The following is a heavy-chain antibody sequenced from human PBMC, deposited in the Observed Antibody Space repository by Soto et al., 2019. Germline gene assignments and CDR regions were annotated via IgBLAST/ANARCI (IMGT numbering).Heavy chain of an antibody. D-gene: IGHD6-13*01. V-gene: IGHV3-23*01. CDR2: MSGIDDNT. Sequence: EVQLMESGGGLVQAGGSLRLSCAASGFTFNHFAMTWVRQAPGKGLEWVSAMSGIDDNTSYADSVKCRFTVSRGNSKNTLYLQRKSLRAENTAVYYCAKDLRYGASWYCFDRWGQGTLVTVSS. J-gene: IGHJ4*02. CDR1: GFTFNHFA. CDR3: AKDLRYGASWYCFDR.